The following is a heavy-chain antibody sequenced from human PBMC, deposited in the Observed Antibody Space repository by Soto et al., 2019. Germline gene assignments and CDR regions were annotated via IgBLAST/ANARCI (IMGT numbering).Heavy chain of an antibody. CDR2: IYHSGST. CDR1: GGSISSGGYS. V-gene: IGHV4-30-2*01. J-gene: IGHJ4*02. D-gene: IGHD6-13*01. Sequence: QLQLQESGSGLVKPSQTLSLICAVSGGSISSGGYSWSWIRQPPGQGLEWIGYIYHSGSTYYNPSLKSRVTISVDRSKNQFSLKLSSVSAADTAVYYCASGQQLVRNYWGQGTLVTVSS. CDR3: ASGQQLVRNY.